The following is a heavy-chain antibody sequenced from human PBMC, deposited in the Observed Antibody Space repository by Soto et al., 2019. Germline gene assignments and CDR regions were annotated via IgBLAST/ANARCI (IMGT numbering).Heavy chain of an antibody. J-gene: IGHJ6*02. Sequence: SETLSLTCTVSGGSISSGGYYWSWIRQHPGKGLEWIGYIYYSGSTYYNPSLKSRVTISVDTSKNQFSLKLSSVTAADTAVYYCARDHSSQTYYYYGMDVWGQGTTVTVSS. CDR3: ARDHSSQTYYYYGMDV. D-gene: IGHD6-13*01. CDR2: IYYSGST. V-gene: IGHV4-31*03. CDR1: GGSISSGGYY.